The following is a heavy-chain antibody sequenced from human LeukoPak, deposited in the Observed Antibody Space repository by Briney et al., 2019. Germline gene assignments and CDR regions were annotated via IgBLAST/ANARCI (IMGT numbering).Heavy chain of an antibody. J-gene: IGHJ5*02. Sequence: PSETLSLTCTVSGGSISSSSYYWGWIRQPPGKGLEWIGSIYYSGSTYYNPSLKSRVTISVDTSKNQFSLKLGSVTAADTAVYYCARLRGWFDPWGQGTLVTVSS. V-gene: IGHV4-39*01. CDR3: ARLRGWFDP. D-gene: IGHD3-16*01. CDR1: GGSISSSSYY. CDR2: IYYSGST.